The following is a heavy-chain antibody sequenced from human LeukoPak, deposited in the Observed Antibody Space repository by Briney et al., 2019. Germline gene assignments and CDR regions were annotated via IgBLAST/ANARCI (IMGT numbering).Heavy chain of an antibody. D-gene: IGHD6-13*01. CDR3: AKLGRAKSNVLAAAGW. Sequence: PGGSLRLSCAASGFTFSSYAMSWVRQAPGKGLEWVSAISGSGGSTYYADSVKGRFTISRDNSKNTLYLQMNSLRAEDTAVYYCAKLGRAKSNVLAAAGWWGQGTLVTVSS. V-gene: IGHV3-23*01. CDR2: ISGSGGST. CDR1: GFTFSSYA. J-gene: IGHJ4*02.